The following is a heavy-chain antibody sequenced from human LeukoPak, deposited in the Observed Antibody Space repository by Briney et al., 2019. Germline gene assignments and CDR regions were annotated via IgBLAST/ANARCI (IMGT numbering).Heavy chain of an antibody. CDR3: ARAKYCSGGSCYGRVFDY. J-gene: IGHJ4*02. CDR2: INSDGSST. CDR1: GFTFSSYW. Sequence: QTGGSLRLSCAASGFTFSSYWMHWVRKAPGKGLVWVSHINSDGSSTSYADSVKGRFTISRDNAKNTLYLQMNSLRAEDTAVYYCARAKYCSGGSCYGRVFDYWGQGTLVTVSS. D-gene: IGHD2-15*01. V-gene: IGHV3-74*01.